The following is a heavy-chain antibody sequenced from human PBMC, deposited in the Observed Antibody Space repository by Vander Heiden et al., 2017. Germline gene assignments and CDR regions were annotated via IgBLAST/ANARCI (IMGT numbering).Heavy chain of an antibody. J-gene: IGHJ5*02. Sequence: EVQLVESGGALVQPGGSLRLSCAASGFSFSSYDMHWVRQATGKGLEWVSAVDTAGDTYYAGSVKGRFTISGENAKNSLYLQMNSLRGGDTAVYYCARARSGGWFDPWGQGTLVTVSS. D-gene: IGHD6-19*01. CDR2: VDTAGDT. CDR1: GFSFSSYD. V-gene: IGHV3-13*01. CDR3: ARARSGGWFDP.